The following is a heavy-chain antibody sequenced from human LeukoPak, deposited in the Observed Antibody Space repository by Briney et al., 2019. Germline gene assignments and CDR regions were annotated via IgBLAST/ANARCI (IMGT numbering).Heavy chain of an antibody. CDR2: ITYIDYTT. D-gene: IGHD5-12*01. CDR1: GFTLRSYS. V-gene: IGHV3-23*01. Sequence: PGGSLRLSCAASGFTLRSYSMSWVRQAPGKGLEWVSAITYIDYTTYYADSVKGRFAISRDNSKNTLYLQMNSLRTDDTAVYYCAKSAPSGYAEFRRGQGTLVTVSS. J-gene: IGHJ4*02. CDR3: AKSAPSGYAEFR.